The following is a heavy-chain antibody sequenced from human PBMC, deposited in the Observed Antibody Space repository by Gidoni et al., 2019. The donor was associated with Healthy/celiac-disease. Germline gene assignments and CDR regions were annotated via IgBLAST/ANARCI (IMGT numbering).Heavy chain of an antibody. CDR3: ARRRMAYNWFDP. CDR1: GYTFTSYD. V-gene: IGHV1-8*01. D-gene: IGHD2-8*01. J-gene: IGHJ5*02. CDR2: MNPNSGNT. Sequence: QVQLVQSGAEVKKPGASVKVSCTASGYTFTSYDINWVRQATGQGLEWMGWMNPNSGNTGYAQKFQGRVTMTRNTSISTAYMELSSLRSEDTAVYYCARRRMAYNWFDPWGQGTLVTVSS.